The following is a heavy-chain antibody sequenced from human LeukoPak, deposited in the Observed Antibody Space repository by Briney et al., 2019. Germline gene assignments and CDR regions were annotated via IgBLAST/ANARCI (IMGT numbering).Heavy chain of an antibody. J-gene: IGHJ3*02. CDR1: GFTFRDYA. D-gene: IGHD3-22*01. CDR3: TRDPYYFDSSGYYHHAFDI. CDR2: IRNKVYVGTT. V-gene: IGHV3-49*04. Sequence: GGSLRLSCTGFGFTFRDYAVSWVRQAPGKGLECIGFIRNKVYVGTTEYAASVKGRFTISRDDSKSIAYLQMNSLKTEDTAVYYCTRDPYYFDSSGYYHHAFDIWGQGKMVAVSS.